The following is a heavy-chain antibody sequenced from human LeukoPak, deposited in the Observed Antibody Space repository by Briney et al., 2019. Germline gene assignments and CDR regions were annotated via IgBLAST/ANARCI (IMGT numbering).Heavy chain of an antibody. CDR3: ARRWNYGRNYYIDV. D-gene: IGHD1-7*01. V-gene: IGHV3-53*01. Sequence: GGSLRLSCAASGFTVSSNYMSWVRQAPGKGLEWVAVIYSGGSTYYADSVKGRFTISRDNSKNTLYLKMNSLRAEDTAVYYCARRWNYGRNYYIDVWGKGATVSVSS. CDR1: GFTVSSNY. J-gene: IGHJ6*03. CDR2: IYSGGST.